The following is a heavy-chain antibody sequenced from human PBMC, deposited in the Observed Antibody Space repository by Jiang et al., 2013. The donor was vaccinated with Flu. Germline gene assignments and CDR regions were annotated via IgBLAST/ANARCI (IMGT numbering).Heavy chain of an antibody. CDR2: IKRDGTIT. Sequence: SGFSFSTYWMHWVRQAPGKGLEWVSRIKRDGTITNYADSVKGRFTVSRDNAKNTLYLQMNSLRAEDTAVYFCARVGMVANAFDVWGHGTRVTVSS. CDR3: ARVGMVANAFDV. J-gene: IGHJ3*01. CDR1: GFSFSTYW. D-gene: IGHD2-15*01. V-gene: IGHV3-74*01.